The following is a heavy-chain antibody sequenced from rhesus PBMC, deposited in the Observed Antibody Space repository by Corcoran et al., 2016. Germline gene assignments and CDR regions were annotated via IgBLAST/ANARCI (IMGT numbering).Heavy chain of an antibody. CDR2: IYGSGSST. CDR1: GGSISSSY. J-gene: IGHJ4*01. Sequence: QLQLQESGPGLVKPSETLSVTCAVSGGSISSSYWSWIRQAPGKGLEWIGYIYGSGSSTNYNPSLKGRVTLSVDTSKNQLSLKLSSVTTADTAVYYCAREGEYCSSTYCSSSYYFDYWGQGVLVTVSS. V-gene: IGHV4-169*02. D-gene: IGHD2-15*01. CDR3: AREGEYCSSTYCSSSYYFDY.